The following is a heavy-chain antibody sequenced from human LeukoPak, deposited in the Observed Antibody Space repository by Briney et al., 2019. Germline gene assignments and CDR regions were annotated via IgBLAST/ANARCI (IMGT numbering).Heavy chain of an antibody. J-gene: IGHJ3*02. V-gene: IGHV3-66*01. CDR2: IYSGGNT. CDR3: ARDVGFIVGATPGAFDI. Sequence: GGSLRLSCAASGFTVSSNYMTWVRQAPGKGLEWVSVIYSGGNTYYADSVKGRFTISRDNAKNTVYLQMNSLRADDTAVYYCARDVGFIVGATPGAFDIWGQGTMVTVSS. D-gene: IGHD1-26*01. CDR1: GFTVSSNY.